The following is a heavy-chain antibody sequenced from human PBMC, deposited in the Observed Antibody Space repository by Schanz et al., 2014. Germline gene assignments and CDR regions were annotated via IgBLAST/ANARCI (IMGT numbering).Heavy chain of an antibody. CDR1: GFNLSPFD. V-gene: IGHV3-48*03. J-gene: IGHJ6*02. CDR3: ARQRSYFYAMDV. CDR2: ISSVGISK. Sequence: EVQLVESGGGLVQPGGSLRLSCAASGFNLSPFDMHWVRQAPGKGLEWVSYISSVGISKYYADPVKGRFTISRDSAKNSLYLQMNSLRAEDTAVYYCARQRSYFYAMDVWGQGTTVTVSS.